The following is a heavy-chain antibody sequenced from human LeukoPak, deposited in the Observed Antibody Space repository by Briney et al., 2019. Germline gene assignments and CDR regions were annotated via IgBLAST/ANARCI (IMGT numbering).Heavy chain of an antibody. D-gene: IGHD3-10*01. CDR2: INAGNGNT. CDR1: GYTFTSYA. Sequence: GASVKVSCKASGYTFTSYAMHWVRQAPGQRLEWMGWINAGNGNTKYSQKFQGRVTMTRDTPTSTVYMELSSLVSEDTAIYYCAREGSSAAFHYWGQGTLVAVSS. J-gene: IGHJ4*02. V-gene: IGHV1-3*01. CDR3: AREGSSAAFHY.